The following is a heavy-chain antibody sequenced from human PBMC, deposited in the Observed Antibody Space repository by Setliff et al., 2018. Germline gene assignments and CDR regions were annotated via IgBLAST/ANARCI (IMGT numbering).Heavy chain of an antibody. CDR1: GGSVSSSGYY. CDR3: AKITGMVGATPYYFDY. D-gene: IGHD1-26*01. J-gene: IGHJ4*02. Sequence: SETLSLTCTASGGSVSSSGYYWSWIRQPPGKGLEWIGNIYYSGRTYYNPSLKSRVTISVGTSKNQFSLKLTSVTAADTAVYYCAKITGMVGATPYYFDYWGQGTLVTVSA. CDR2: IYYSGRT. V-gene: IGHV4-39*01.